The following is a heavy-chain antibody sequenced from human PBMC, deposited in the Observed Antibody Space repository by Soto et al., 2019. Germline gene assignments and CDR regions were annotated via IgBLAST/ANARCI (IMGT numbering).Heavy chain of an antibody. CDR2: ISGTGGST. CDR1: GFTFSTYA. D-gene: IGHD6-6*01. Sequence: EVQLLESGGGLVQPGGSLRLSCAASGFTFSTYAMSWVRQAAGKGREWVSAISGTGGSTYYADSVKGRFTISRDNSKNTLYLQMNSLRAEDTAVYYCAKNWDTTSSASSHWGQGTLVTVSS. J-gene: IGHJ4*02. CDR3: AKNWDTTSSASSH. V-gene: IGHV3-23*01.